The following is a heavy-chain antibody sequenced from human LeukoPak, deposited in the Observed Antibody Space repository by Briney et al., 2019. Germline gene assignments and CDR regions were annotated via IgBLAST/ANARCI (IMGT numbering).Heavy chain of an antibody. J-gene: IGHJ6*02. CDR2: IYSGGTT. CDR3: TRDVPNYYGSGSSYLGMDV. D-gene: IGHD3-10*01. CDR1: GFIVSSSY. V-gene: IGHV3-53*01. Sequence: GGSLRLSCAASGFIVSSSYMSWVRQAPGKGLEWVSVIYSGGTTYYADSVKGRFTISRDNSKNTLYLQMNSLRAEDTAVYYCTRDVPNYYGSGSSYLGMDVWGQGTTVTVSS.